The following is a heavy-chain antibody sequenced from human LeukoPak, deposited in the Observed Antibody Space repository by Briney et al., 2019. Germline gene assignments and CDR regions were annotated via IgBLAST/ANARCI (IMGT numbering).Heavy chain of an antibody. D-gene: IGHD1-1*01. J-gene: IGHJ4*02. CDR3: ARGYWNFDN. CDR2: IKQDGDEK. CDR1: GFTFSSYW. Sequence: GGSLRLSCAASGFTFSSYWMTWVRQAPGKGLEWVANIKQDGDEKYYVDSVKGRFTISRDNAKNSLYLQMNSLRVEDTAVCYCARGYWNFDNWGQGTLVSVSS. V-gene: IGHV3-7*01.